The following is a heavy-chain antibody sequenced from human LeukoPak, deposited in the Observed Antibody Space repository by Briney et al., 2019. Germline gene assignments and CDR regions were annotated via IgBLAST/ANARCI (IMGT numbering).Heavy chain of an antibody. Sequence: GGSLRLSCAASGFTFSNAWMSWVRQAPGKGLEWVGRIKSKTDGGTTDYAAPVKGRFIILRDDSKNTLYLQMNSLKTEDTAVYYCTTGIAAAGTTDYWGQGTLVTVSS. D-gene: IGHD6-13*01. J-gene: IGHJ4*02. CDR2: IKSKTDGGTT. CDR1: GFTFSNAW. CDR3: TTGIAAAGTTDY. V-gene: IGHV3-15*01.